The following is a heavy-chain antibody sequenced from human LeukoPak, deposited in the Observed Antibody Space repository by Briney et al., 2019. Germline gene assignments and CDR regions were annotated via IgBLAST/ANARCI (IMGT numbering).Heavy chain of an antibody. Sequence: GSLRLSCAASGFTVSSNYMSWVRQAPGKGLEWVSVIYSGGSTYYADSVKGRFTISRDNSKNTLYLQMNSLRAEDTAVYYCARGYSYGKGYFQHWGQGTLVTVSS. J-gene: IGHJ1*01. V-gene: IGHV3-53*01. CDR3: ARGYSYGKGYFQH. CDR2: IYSGGST. D-gene: IGHD5-18*01. CDR1: GFTVSSNY.